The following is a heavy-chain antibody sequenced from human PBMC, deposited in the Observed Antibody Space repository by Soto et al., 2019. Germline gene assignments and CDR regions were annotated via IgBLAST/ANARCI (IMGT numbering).Heavy chain of an antibody. J-gene: IGHJ6*02. CDR1: GFTFSHYG. Sequence: GGSLRLSCAAPGFTFSHYGMHWVRQAPGKGLEWVAHILHDGGNEYYADSVKGRFTISRDNSKNTLYLQMNSLTGDDTAVYYCAKSRDGYSFYFYYGMDVWGQGTTVTV. D-gene: IGHD4-4*01. V-gene: IGHV3-30*18. CDR3: AKSRDGYSFYFYYGMDV. CDR2: ILHDGGNE.